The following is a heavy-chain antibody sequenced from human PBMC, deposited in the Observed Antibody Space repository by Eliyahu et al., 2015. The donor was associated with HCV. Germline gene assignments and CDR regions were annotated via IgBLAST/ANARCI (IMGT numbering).Heavy chain of an antibody. V-gene: IGHV3-9*01. D-gene: IGHD3-9*01. CDR3: AKDLYYDILTAAFDI. CDR2: ISWNSGSI. J-gene: IGHJ3*02. CDR1: GFTFXDYA. Sequence: EVQLVESGGGLVQPGRSLRLSCAASGFTFXDYAMHWVRQAPGKGLEWVSGISWNSGSIGYADSVKGRFTISRDNAKNSLYLQMNSLRAEDTALYYCAKDLYYDILTAAFDIWGQGTMVTVSS.